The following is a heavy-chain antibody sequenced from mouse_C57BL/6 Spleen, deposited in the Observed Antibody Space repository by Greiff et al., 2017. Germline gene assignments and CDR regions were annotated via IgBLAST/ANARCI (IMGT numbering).Heavy chain of an antibody. Sequence: EVQLQQSGAELVRPGASVKLSCTASGFNIKDYYMHWVKQRPEQGLEWIGRIDPEDGDTEYAPKFQGKATMTADTSSNTAYLQLSSLTSEDTAVYYCTTGYYDQTGAMDYWGQGTSVTVAS. D-gene: IGHD2-4*01. V-gene: IGHV14-1*01. J-gene: IGHJ4*01. CDR1: GFNIKDYY. CDR3: TTGYYDQTGAMDY. CDR2: IDPEDGDT.